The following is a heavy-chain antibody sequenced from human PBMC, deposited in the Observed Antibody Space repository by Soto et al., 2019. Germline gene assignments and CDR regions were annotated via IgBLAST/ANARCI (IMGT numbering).Heavy chain of an antibody. V-gene: IGHV3-21*01. J-gene: IGHJ5*01. D-gene: IGHD6-19*01. Sequence: EVPLVESGGGLVKPGGSLKLSCAASGFTFSSYSMNWVRQAPGKGLEWLSSISRSSSYIYYEDSVKGRFTISRDDAKNSLFLQMNRLRAEDTAVYFCTRDDAAYSDSSGWYVFWGQGNLVTVSS. CDR1: GFTFSSYS. CDR3: TRDDAAYSDSSGWYVF. CDR2: ISRSSSYI.